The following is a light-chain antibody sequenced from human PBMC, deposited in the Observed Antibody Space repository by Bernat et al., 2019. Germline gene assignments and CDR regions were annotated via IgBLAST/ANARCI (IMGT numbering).Light chain of an antibody. J-gene: IGKJ2*01. Sequence: IVMTQTPLSLSVTPGQPASISCKSSQSLLHSDGETYSSWYLQKPGQPPKPLMYEVSNRFSGVPDTFRGGGSGTDFTLTISRVEPEDVGVYYCMHRISLPYTFGQGTKLELK. V-gene: IGKV2D-29*01. CDR1: QSLLHSDGETY. CDR2: EVS. CDR3: MHRISLPYT.